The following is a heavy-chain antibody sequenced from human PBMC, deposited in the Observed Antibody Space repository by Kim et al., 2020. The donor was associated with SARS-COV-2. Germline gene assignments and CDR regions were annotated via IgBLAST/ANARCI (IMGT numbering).Heavy chain of an antibody. V-gene: IGHV3-23*01. CDR2: ISGSGDNT. CDR3: VKIKVASGYGAIVY. D-gene: IGHD3-16*01. CDR1: EFSFSSYA. Sequence: GGSLRLSCAASEFSFSSYAMTWVRQAPGKGLEWISVISGSGDNTFDAKSVKGRFTIYRDTSKNTLYLQMNILSDEDTDVYYCVKIKVASGYGAIVYWGQGPLVTVSS. J-gene: IGHJ4*02.